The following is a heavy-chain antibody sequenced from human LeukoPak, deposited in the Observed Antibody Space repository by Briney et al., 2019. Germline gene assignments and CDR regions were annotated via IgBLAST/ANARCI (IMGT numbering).Heavy chain of an antibody. J-gene: IGHJ6*03. V-gene: IGHV4-4*07. CDR1: GGSISSYY. CDR2: IYTSGST. CDR3: ARRPGYSYGYVRYYYYYMDV. Sequence: SETLSLTCTVSGGSISSYYWSWIRQPAGKGLEWIGRIYTSGSTNYNPSLKSRVTMSVDTSKNQFSLKLSSVTAADTAVYYCARRPGYSYGYVRYYYYYMDVWGKGTTVTVSS. D-gene: IGHD5-18*01.